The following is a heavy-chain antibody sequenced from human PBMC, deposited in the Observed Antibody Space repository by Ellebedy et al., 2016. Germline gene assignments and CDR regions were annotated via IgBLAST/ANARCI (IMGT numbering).Heavy chain of an antibody. CDR1: GDTFSRYD. J-gene: IGHJ6*02. Sequence: ASVKVSCKATGDTFSRYDINWVRQATGQGLEWMGWMNLNSGKTDYAQKFQGRVTMTRNTSKSTAYMDLSSLSSEDTAVYYCAIETASYYYGMAVWGQGTTVTVSS. V-gene: IGHV1-8*01. CDR2: MNLNSGKT. CDR3: AIETASYYYGMAV.